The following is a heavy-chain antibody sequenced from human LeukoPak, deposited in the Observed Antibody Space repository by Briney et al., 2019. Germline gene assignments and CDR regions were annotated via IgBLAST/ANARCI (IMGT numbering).Heavy chain of an antibody. CDR2: IYYSGST. J-gene: IGHJ4*02. CDR1: GGSISSSSYY. Sequence: PSETLSLTCTVSGGSISSSSYYWGWIRQPPGKGLEWIGSIYYSGSTYYNPSLKSRVTISVDTSKNQFSLKLSSVTAADTAVYYCARHSDYGDYEIDCWGQGTLVTVSS. V-gene: IGHV4-39*01. CDR3: ARHSDYGDYEIDC. D-gene: IGHD4-17*01.